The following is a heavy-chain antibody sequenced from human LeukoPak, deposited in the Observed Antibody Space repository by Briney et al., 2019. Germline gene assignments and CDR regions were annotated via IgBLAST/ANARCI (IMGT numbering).Heavy chain of an antibody. CDR3: ARIGQQLALRYYGMDV. CDR2: IIPIFGTA. Sequence: ASVKVSCKASGGTFSSYAISWVRQAPGQGLEWTGGIIPIFGTANYAQKFQGRVTITADESTSTAYMELSSLRSEDTAVNYCARIGQQLALRYYGMDVWGQGTTVTVSS. V-gene: IGHV1-69*13. J-gene: IGHJ6*02. D-gene: IGHD6-13*01. CDR1: GGTFSSYA.